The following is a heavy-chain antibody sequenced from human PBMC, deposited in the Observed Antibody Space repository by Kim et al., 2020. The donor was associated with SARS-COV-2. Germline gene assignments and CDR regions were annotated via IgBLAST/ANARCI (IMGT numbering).Heavy chain of an antibody. CDR3: ARDLFHTGFDY. Sequence: ASVKVSCKASGYIFTNFAIQWVRQAPGQRLEWMGWTNAGTGNTKFSQQFRGRVTFTRDTSANTASMELSSLGSEDTAVYYCARDLFHTGFDYWGQGTLVAVSS. CDR1: GYIFTNFA. D-gene: IGHD2-8*02. V-gene: IGHV1-3*01. CDR2: TNAGTGNT. J-gene: IGHJ4*02.